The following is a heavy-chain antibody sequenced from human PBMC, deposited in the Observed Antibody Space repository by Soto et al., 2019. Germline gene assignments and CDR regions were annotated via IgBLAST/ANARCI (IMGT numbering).Heavy chain of an antibody. CDR1: GYTFTSYA. CDR2: INTNTGNP. J-gene: IGHJ6*02. CDR3: ARECRDGYNSSGSYYYYYGMDV. V-gene: IGHV7-4-1*01. Sequence: ASVKVSCQASGYTFTSYAMNWVRQAPGQGLEWMGWINTNTGNPTYAQGFTGRFVFSLDTSVSTAYLQICSLKAEDTAVYYCARECRDGYNSSGSYYYYYGMDVWGQGTTVTVSS. D-gene: IGHD5-12*01.